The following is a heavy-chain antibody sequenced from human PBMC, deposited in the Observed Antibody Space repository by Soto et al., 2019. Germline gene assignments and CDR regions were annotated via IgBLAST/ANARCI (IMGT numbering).Heavy chain of an antibody. CDR2: ISFDGNNE. CDR3: AKESSPPYCGGGSCYLGGWGY. Sequence: QVHLVESGGGVAQPGRSLRLSCAGSGFTFRSYGMHWVRQAPGKGLEWVALISFDGNNEYYADYVKGRFTISSDNSQNTLYLQMNNLSPEDTAVYYCAKESSPPYCGGGSCYLGGWGYWGQGTLVTVSS. J-gene: IGHJ4*02. CDR1: GFTFRSYG. V-gene: IGHV3-30*18. D-gene: IGHD2-15*01.